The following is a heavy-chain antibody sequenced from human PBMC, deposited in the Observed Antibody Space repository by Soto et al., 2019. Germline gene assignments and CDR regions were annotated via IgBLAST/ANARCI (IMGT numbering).Heavy chain of an antibody. V-gene: IGHV4-34*01. CDR3: ATRITVFGLLIPPFDP. D-gene: IGHD3-3*01. J-gene: IGHJ5*02. CDR2: INHTGGT. Sequence: SETLSLTCAVYGGSVNGYYWNWIRQPPGKGLEWIGEINHTGGTHYNPSLKSRVTMPVDTSKNQFSLRLSSVTAADTAIYYCATRITVFGLLIPPFDPWGQGTQVTVSS. CDR1: GGSVNGYY.